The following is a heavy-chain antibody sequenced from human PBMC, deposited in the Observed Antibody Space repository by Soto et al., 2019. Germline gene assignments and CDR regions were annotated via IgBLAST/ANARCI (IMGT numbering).Heavy chain of an antibody. V-gene: IGHV3-72*01. CDR1: GFIFSDHY. CDR3: TRISLVGATGGRYFDY. J-gene: IGHJ4*02. CDR2: IKNKANSYTT. D-gene: IGHD1-26*01. Sequence: ESGVGLVQPGGSLRLSCAASGFIFSDHYMDWVRQAPGKGLEWVGRIKNKANSYTTEYAASVKGRFTISRDDSKNSLYLQMNSLKTEDTAVYYCTRISLVGATGGRYFDYWGQGTLLTVSS.